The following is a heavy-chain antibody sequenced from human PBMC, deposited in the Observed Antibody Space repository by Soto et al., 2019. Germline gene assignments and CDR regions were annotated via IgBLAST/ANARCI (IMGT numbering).Heavy chain of an antibody. CDR2: IYHSGST. Sequence: TLSLTCAVSGGSISSGGYSWSWIRQPPGKGLEWIGYIYHSGSTYYNPSLKSRVTISVDRSKNQFSLKLSSVTAADTAVYYCASFSLYGDPTIGWGQGTLVTVSS. V-gene: IGHV4-30-2*01. J-gene: IGHJ4*02. CDR1: GGSISSGGYS. D-gene: IGHD4-17*01. CDR3: ASFSLYGDPTIG.